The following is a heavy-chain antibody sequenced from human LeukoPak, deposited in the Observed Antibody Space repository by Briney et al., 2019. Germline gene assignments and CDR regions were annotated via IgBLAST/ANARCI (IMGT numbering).Heavy chain of an antibody. V-gene: IGHV1-46*01. J-gene: IGHJ4*02. CDR2: INPSGGST. Sequence: ASVKVSCTASGYTFINYYIHWVRQAPGQGLEWVGIINPSGGSTTYAQKFQGRVSMTRDTSTSTVYMELSSLESDDTALYYCARHSLPGTTPFDYWGQGTLVTVSS. CDR3: ARHSLPGTTPFDY. CDR1: GYTFINYY. D-gene: IGHD1-1*01.